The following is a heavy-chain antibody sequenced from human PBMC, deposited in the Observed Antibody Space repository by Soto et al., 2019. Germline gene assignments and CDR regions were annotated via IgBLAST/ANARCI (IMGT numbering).Heavy chain of an antibody. V-gene: IGHV3-23*01. D-gene: IGHD2-21*01. Sequence: EVPLLESGGDLVQPGRSLRLSCAASGFTFSGYAMSWVRQAPGKGLEWVSVIHGGGNSAYYADSVKGRFTISRDNSKHTLYLQMSSRRGEYPAVYYCAKNRGRVITSWNFDYWGQGTLVTVSS. J-gene: IGHJ4*02. CDR3: AKNRGRVITSWNFDY. CDR2: IHGGGNSA. CDR1: GFTFSGYA.